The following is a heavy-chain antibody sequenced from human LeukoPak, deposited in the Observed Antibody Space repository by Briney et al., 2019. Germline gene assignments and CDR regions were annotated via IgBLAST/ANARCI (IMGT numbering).Heavy chain of an antibody. D-gene: IGHD6-6*01. CDR3: ARGIAARPQRASYYMDV. CDR1: GVSFSGYY. V-gene: IGHV4-34*01. Sequence: PSETLSLTCAGYGVSFSGYYWSWLRRPPGKGLEWLGEINHSGSTNYNPSLKSRVTISVDTSKNQFSLKLSSVTAADTAVYYCARGIAARPQRASYYMDVWGKGTTVTVSS. J-gene: IGHJ6*03. CDR2: INHSGST.